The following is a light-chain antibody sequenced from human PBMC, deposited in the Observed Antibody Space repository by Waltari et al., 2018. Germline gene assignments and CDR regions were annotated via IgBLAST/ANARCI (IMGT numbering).Light chain of an antibody. CDR2: DAS. Sequence: EIVLTQSPATLSLSPGERATLSCRASQSVSSYLAWYQQKPGQAPRLLFYDASNRATGIPARCSGSGSGTDFTLTISSLEPEDFAVYYCQQRSNWLFTFGQGTRLEIK. CDR1: QSVSSY. V-gene: IGKV3-11*01. CDR3: QQRSNWLFT. J-gene: IGKJ5*01.